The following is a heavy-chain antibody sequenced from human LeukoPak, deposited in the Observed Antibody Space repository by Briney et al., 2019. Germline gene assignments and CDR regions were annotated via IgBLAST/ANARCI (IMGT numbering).Heavy chain of an antibody. J-gene: IGHJ6*02. Sequence: SETLSLACAVYGGSFSGYYWSWIRQPPGKGLEWIGEINHSGSTNYNPSLKSRVTISVDTSKNQFPLKLSSVTAADTAVYYCARLLQYQLRYYYYYGMDVWGQGTTVTVSS. D-gene: IGHD2-2*01. V-gene: IGHV4-34*01. CDR1: GGSFSGYY. CDR2: INHSGST. CDR3: ARLLQYQLRYYYYYGMDV.